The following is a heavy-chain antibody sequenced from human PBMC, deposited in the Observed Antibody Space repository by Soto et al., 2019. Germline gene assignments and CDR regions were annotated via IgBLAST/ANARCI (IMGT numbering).Heavy chain of an antibody. D-gene: IGHD6-19*01. J-gene: IGHJ5*02. Sequence: GGSLRLSCGASGFAFGSYWMGWVRQAPIKGLEWVAYINQGGSETYYVDSVRGRFTVSRDNARNSLDLQMNSLRADDTAVYYCARGSLYSSVWLNWFDPWGRGTLVTVSS. CDR2: INQGGSET. CDR3: ARGSLYSSVWLNWFDP. CDR1: GFAFGSYW. V-gene: IGHV3-7*03.